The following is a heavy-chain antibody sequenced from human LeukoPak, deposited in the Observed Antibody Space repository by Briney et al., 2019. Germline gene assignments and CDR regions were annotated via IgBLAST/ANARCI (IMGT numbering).Heavy chain of an antibody. CDR1: GFTFSSYA. CDR2: ISGSGGST. Sequence: GGSLRLSCAASGFTFSSYAMSWVRQAPGKGLEWVSAISGSGGSTYYADSVKGRFTISRDNSKNTLYLQMNSLRAEDTAVYYCAKISISYCSSTSCSADFDYWGQGTLVTVSS. D-gene: IGHD2-2*01. J-gene: IGHJ4*02. CDR3: AKISISYCSSTSCSADFDY. V-gene: IGHV3-23*01.